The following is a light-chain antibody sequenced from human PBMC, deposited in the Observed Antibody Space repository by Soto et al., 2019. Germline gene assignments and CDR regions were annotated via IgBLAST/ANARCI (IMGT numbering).Light chain of an antibody. Sequence: EIVFTQSPSTLSLSPGEGATLSCRASQTVSNFLAWYQQKPGQAPRLLISDASTRATGIPARFSGSGSGTEFTLTISSLQSEDFALYYCHQYNSWPPGTFGQGTKVDIK. J-gene: IGKJ2*01. CDR3: HQYNSWPPGT. V-gene: IGKV3-15*01. CDR1: QTVSNF. CDR2: DAS.